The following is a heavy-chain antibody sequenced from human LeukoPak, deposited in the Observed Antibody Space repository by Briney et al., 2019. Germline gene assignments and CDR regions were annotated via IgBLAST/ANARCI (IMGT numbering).Heavy chain of an antibody. CDR1: GFTFSSYA. CDR2: ISGGGGST. CDR3: AKTLYYYDSSGYYYFDY. J-gene: IGHJ4*02. D-gene: IGHD3-22*01. V-gene: IGHV3-23*01. Sequence: GGSLRLSCAASGFTFSSYAMSWVRQAPGKGLEWVSAISGGGGSTYYADSVKGRFTISRDNSKNTLYLQMNSLRAEDTAVYYCAKTLYYYDSSGYYYFDYWGQGTLVTVSS.